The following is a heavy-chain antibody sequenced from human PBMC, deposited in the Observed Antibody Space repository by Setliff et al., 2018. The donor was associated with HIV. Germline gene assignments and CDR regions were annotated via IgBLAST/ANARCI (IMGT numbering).Heavy chain of an antibody. D-gene: IGHD3-16*01. CDR3: AREVGGFYFDY. V-gene: IGHV3-21*04. CDR2: ISSSSSYR. Sequence: GGSLRLSCAASGFTFSSYSLNWVRQAPGKGLEWVSSISSSSSYRYYADSVKGRFTISRDNAKNSLYLPMNSLRAEDTAVYYCAREVGGFYFDYWGQGTLVTVSS. J-gene: IGHJ4*02. CDR1: GFTFSSYS.